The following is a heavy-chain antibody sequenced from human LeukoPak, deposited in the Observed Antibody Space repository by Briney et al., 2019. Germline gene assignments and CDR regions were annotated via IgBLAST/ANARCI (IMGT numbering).Heavy chain of an antibody. CDR3: ARGYTIFGVVITLDY. J-gene: IGHJ4*02. D-gene: IGHD3-3*01. CDR1: GYTFTTYA. CDR2: ISTYSDNR. V-gene: IGHV1-3*04. Sequence: ASVKVSCKASGYTFTTYAIHWVRQAPGQRLEWMGWISTYSDNRRYSPKSQGTVTITTDTSASTAYMELSSLRSEDTAVYYCARGYTIFGVVITLDYWGQGTLVTVSS.